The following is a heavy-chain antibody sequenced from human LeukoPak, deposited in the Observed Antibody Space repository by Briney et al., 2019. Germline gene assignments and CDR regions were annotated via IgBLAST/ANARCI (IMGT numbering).Heavy chain of an antibody. CDR2: ISSSGSTI. J-gene: IGHJ4*02. Sequence: GGSLRLSCAASGFTFSDYYMSWIRQAPGKGLEWVSYISSSGSTIYYADSVRGRFTISRDNAKNSLYLQMNSLRAEDTAVYYCARVSANYQLPTDYWGQGTLVTVSS. V-gene: IGHV3-11*01. CDR1: GFTFSDYY. CDR3: ARVSANYQLPTDY. D-gene: IGHD2-2*01.